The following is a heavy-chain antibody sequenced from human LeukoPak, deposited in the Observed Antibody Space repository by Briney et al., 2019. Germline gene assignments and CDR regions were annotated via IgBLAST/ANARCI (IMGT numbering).Heavy chain of an antibody. CDR2: ISYDGSNK. CDR3: AKAGGFGELAMIETLDY. Sequence: PGGSLRLSCAASGFTFSSYGMHWVRQAPGKGLEWVAVISYDGSNKYYADSVKGRFTISRDNSKNTLYLQMNSLRAEDTAVYYCAKAGGFGELAMIETLDYWGQGTLVTVSS. CDR1: GFTFSSYG. D-gene: IGHD3-10*01. J-gene: IGHJ4*02. V-gene: IGHV3-30*18.